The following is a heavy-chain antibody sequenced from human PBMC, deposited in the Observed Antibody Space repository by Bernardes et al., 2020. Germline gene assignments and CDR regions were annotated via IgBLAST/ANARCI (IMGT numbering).Heavy chain of an antibody. V-gene: IGHV1-69*13. J-gene: IGHJ5*02. CDR1: GGTFSSYA. Sequence: SRKVYCKASGGTFSSYAISWVRQAPGQGLEWMGGIIPIFGTANYAQKFQGRVTITADESTSTAYMELSSLRSEDTAVYYCARGPPGDYEENWFDHWGQGTLVTGSS. D-gene: IGHD4-17*01. CDR3: ARGPPGDYEENWFDH. CDR2: IIPIFGTA.